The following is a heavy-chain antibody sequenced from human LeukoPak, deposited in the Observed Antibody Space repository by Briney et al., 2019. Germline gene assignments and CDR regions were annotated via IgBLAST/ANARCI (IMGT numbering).Heavy chain of an antibody. CDR3: AKSPNSGYDSEPHYYYGMDV. J-gene: IGHJ6*02. CDR2: ISWNSGSI. CDR1: GFTFDDYA. V-gene: IGHV3-9*01. D-gene: IGHD5-12*01. Sequence: GGSLRLSCSASGFTFDDYAMHWVRQAPGKGLEWVSGISWNSGSIGYADSVKGRFTISRDNAKNSLYLQMNSLRAEDTAVYYCAKSPNSGYDSEPHYYYGMDVWGQGTTVTVSS.